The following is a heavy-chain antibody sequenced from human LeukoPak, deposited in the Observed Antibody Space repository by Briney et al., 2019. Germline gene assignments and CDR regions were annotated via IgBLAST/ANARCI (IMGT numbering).Heavy chain of an antibody. J-gene: IGHJ3*02. D-gene: IGHD3-22*01. Sequence: SETLSLTCTVSGYSISSGYYWGWIRQPPGQGLEWIANIYHSGNTYYNPSLKSRVTISVDTSRNQFSLKPSSVTAADTAVYYCTTGRIVVVTYDAFDIWGQGTMVTVSS. CDR3: TTGRIVVVTYDAFDI. CDR1: GYSISSGYY. V-gene: IGHV4-38-2*02. CDR2: IYHSGNT.